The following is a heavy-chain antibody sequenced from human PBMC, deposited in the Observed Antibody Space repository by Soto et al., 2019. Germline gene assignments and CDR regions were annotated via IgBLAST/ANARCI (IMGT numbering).Heavy chain of an antibody. CDR2: INVANGNT. J-gene: IGHJ6*02. CDR3: ARFRGGAYGMEV. D-gene: IGHD2-15*01. CDR1: GYTFTSYA. Sequence: QVQLVQSGAEVKKPGASVKVSCKASGYTFTSYAMHWVRQAPGQRLEWMGWINVANGNTKYSQKFQGRVTITRDTSASTAYMELSSLRSEDKAVYYCARFRGGAYGMEVWGQGTTVTVSS. V-gene: IGHV1-3*01.